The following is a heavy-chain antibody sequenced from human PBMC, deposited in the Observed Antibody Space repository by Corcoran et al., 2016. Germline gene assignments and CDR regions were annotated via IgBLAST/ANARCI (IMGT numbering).Heavy chain of an antibody. CDR3: ARGRLRFLEWSEYYFDY. CDR2: IYYSGST. Sequence: QVQLQESGPGLVKPSETLSLTCTVSGGSISSYYWSWIRQPPGKGLEWIGYIYYSGSTNYNPSLKSRVTISVDPSKNQFSLKLSSVTAADTAVYYCARGRLRFLEWSEYYFDYWGQGTLVTVSS. J-gene: IGHJ4*02. D-gene: IGHD3-3*01. V-gene: IGHV4-59*01. CDR1: GGSISSYY.